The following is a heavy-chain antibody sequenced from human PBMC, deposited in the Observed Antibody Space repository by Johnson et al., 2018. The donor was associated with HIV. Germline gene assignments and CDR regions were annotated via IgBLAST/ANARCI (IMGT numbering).Heavy chain of an antibody. J-gene: IGHJ3*02. D-gene: IGHD1-26*01. CDR1: GITFSDAW. CDR3: AKGRLVGATTYDAFDI. Sequence: EVQLVESGGGLVKPGGSLRLSCAASGITFSDAWMSWVRQAPGKGLAWVSSIYCGGRTYYADSVKGRFTISRDNSKNTLYLQMNSLRAEDTAVYYCAKGRLVGATTYDAFDIWGQGTMVTVSS. CDR2: IYCGGRT. V-gene: IGHV3-66*02.